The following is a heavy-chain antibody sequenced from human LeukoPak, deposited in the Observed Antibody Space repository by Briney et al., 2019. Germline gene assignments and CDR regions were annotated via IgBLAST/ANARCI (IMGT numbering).Heavy chain of an antibody. CDR1: GYTFTDYH. Sequence: VKVXXKASGYTFTDYHMHWVRQAPGQGLEWMGWINPNSGGRNYSQKFQGRVTMSRDTSISTVYMGLTRLRTDDTAGDYCAXXALLAAVRYYYYYMDVWGKGTTVTVSS. D-gene: IGHD6-13*01. CDR2: INPNSGGR. CDR3: AXXALLAAVRYYYYYMDV. V-gene: IGHV1-2*02. J-gene: IGHJ6*03.